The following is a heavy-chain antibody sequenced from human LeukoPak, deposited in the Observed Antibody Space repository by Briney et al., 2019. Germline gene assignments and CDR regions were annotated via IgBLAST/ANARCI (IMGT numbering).Heavy chain of an antibody. CDR1: GYSISNGYY. V-gene: IGHV4-38-2*01. D-gene: IGHD5-12*01. J-gene: IGHJ4*02. Sequence: PSETLSLTCAVSGYSISNGYYWAWIRQPPGKGLEWIGSIYHSGSTYYKPSLKSRVTISVDTSKNQFSLNVNSVTATDTAVYYCARHGGHSGFDPYDFWGQGTLVTVPS. CDR2: IYHSGST. CDR3: ARHGGHSGFDPYDF.